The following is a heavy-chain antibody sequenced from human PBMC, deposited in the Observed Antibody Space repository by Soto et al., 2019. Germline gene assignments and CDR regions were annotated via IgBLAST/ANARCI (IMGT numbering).Heavy chain of an antibody. J-gene: IGHJ4*02. V-gene: IGHV1-69*01. Sequence: QVQLEQSGAEVKKPGSSVKVSCRASGDTFNTYAFNWVRQAPGQGLEWMGGIIPILKTPNYAQTLQGRVTITADESTTTAYMELASLRSDDTAVYYCVSAGEMATFISYFQFWGQGTLVTVSS. D-gene: IGHD3-16*01. CDR3: VSAGEMATFISYFQF. CDR2: IIPILKTP. CDR1: GDTFNTYA.